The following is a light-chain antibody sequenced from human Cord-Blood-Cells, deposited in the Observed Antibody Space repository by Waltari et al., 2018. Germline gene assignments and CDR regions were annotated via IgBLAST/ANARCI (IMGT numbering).Light chain of an antibody. CDR3: QQSYSTPRT. Sequence: DIQMTQSPSSLSASVGDRVTITCRASQSISSYLNWYQQKPGKAPKPLIYAASILQRGVPSRFSGSGSGTDFTLTISSLQPEDFATYYCQQSYSTPRTFGQGTKVEIK. CDR1: QSISSY. CDR2: AAS. J-gene: IGKJ1*01. V-gene: IGKV1-39*01.